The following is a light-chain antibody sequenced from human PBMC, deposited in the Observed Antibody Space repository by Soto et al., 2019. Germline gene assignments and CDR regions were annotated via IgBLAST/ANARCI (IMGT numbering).Light chain of an antibody. CDR2: GAS. V-gene: IGKV3-20*01. J-gene: IGKJ1*01. Sequence: EIVLTQSPGTLSLSPGERATLSCWASQSVSSNYLAWYQQKPGQAPRLLIYGASSRATGIPDRFSGSGSGTDFTLTITRLEPEDFAVYYCHQYGSSPRAFGQGTRWISN. CDR1: QSVSSNY. CDR3: HQYGSSPRA.